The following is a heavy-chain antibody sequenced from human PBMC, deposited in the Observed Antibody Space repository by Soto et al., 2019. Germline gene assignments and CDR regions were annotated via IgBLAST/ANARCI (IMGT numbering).Heavy chain of an antibody. D-gene: IGHD5-18*01. CDR1: GYSFTSYW. CDR3: ARRGTAMVNLYYGMDV. Sequence: GESLKISCKGSGYSFTSYWISWVRQMPGKGLEWMGRIDPSDSYTNYSPSFQGHVTISADKSISTAYLQWSSLKVSDTAMYYCARRGTAMVNLYYGMDVWGQGTTVTVSS. CDR2: IDPSDSYT. J-gene: IGHJ6*02. V-gene: IGHV5-10-1*01.